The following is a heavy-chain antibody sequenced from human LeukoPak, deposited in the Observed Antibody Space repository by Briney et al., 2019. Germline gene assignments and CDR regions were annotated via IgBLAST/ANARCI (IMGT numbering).Heavy chain of an antibody. J-gene: IGHJ4*02. D-gene: IGHD6-6*01. Sequence: PGRSLRLSCAASGFTFSSYGMHWVRQAPGKGLEWVAVISYDGSNKYYADSVKGRFTISRDNSKNTLYLQMNSLRAEDTAVYYCAKDLIAARGYFDYWGQGTLVTVSS. CDR3: AKDLIAARGYFDY. CDR1: GFTFSSYG. V-gene: IGHV3-30*18. CDR2: ISYDGSNK.